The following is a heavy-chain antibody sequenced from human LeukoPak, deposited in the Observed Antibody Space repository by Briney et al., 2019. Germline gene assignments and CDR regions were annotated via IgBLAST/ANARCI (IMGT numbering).Heavy chain of an antibody. V-gene: IGHV3-53*01. CDR3: TRDSYDFDSNGSVDI. CDR1: GFTFSGYW. CDR2: IYDNGYT. Sequence: GGSLRLSCADSGFTFSGYWMNWVRQAPGQGLEWVSVIYDNGYTYYADSVKGRFTISRDDAKSTLYLQMNSLRVEDTAVYYCTRDSYDFDSNGSVDIWGQGTMVTVSS. D-gene: IGHD3-22*01. J-gene: IGHJ3*02.